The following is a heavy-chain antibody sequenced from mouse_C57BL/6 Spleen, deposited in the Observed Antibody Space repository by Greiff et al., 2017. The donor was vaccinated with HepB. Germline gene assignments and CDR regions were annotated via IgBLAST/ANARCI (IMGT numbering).Heavy chain of an antibody. D-gene: IGHD2-4*01. Sequence: QVHVKQSGPELVKPGASVKISRKASGYAFSSSWMNWVKQRPGKGLEWIGRIYPGDGDTNYNGKFKGKATLTADKSSSTAYMQLSSLTSEDSAVYFCARTNYDSWYFDVWGTGTTVTVSS. CDR2: IYPGDGDT. CDR1: GYAFSSSW. CDR3: ARTNYDSWYFDV. V-gene: IGHV1-82*01. J-gene: IGHJ1*03.